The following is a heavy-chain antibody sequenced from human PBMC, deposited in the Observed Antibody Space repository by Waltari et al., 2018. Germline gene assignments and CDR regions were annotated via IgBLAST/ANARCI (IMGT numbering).Heavy chain of an antibody. CDR1: GVICRSNA. V-gene: IGHV3-23*01. J-gene: IGHJ4*02. D-gene: IGHD4-17*01. Sequence: EVQLLESGGTLVQPGGSLRVSCAASGVICRSNAVSWVRQAPGKGLEWVSSISGSGENTYYAESVKGRFTISRDNSKHTVFLQMNNLRVDDTAVYYCARDPLNDYGGWDDYWGQGTLVTVSS. CDR2: ISGSGENT. CDR3: ARDPLNDYGGWDDY.